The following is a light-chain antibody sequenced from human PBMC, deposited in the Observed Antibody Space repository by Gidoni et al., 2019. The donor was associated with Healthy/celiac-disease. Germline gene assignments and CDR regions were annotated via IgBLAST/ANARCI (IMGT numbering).Light chain of an antibody. CDR2: AAS. Sequence: DIQMTQSPSSLSASVGDRVTITCRASQSSSSYLNWYPQKPGKAPELLIYAASSLQSGVPSRFSGSGSGTDFTLTSSSLQPEDFATYYCQQSYSTPLTFXGXTKVEIK. J-gene: IGKJ4*01. CDR1: QSSSSY. CDR3: QQSYSTPLT. V-gene: IGKV1-39*01.